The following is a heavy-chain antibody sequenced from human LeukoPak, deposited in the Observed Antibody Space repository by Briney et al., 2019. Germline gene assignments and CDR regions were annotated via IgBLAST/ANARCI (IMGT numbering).Heavy chain of an antibody. D-gene: IGHD1-26*01. CDR3: ARVLLNIVGATTLDY. CDR1: GFTFSSYS. Sequence: GGSLRLSCAASGFTFSSYSMNWVRQAPGKGLEWVSSISSSSSYIYYADSVKGRFTISRDNAKNSLYLQMNSLRAGDTAVYYCARVLLNIVGATTLDYWGQGTLVTVSS. J-gene: IGHJ4*02. V-gene: IGHV3-21*01. CDR2: ISSSSSYI.